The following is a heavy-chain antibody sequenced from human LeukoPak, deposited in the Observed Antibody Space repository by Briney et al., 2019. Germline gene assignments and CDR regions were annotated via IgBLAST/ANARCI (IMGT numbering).Heavy chain of an antibody. V-gene: IGHV4-61*02. CDR3: ARTYSSSWSAWHY. CDR1: GGSINSGSYF. J-gene: IGHJ4*02. D-gene: IGHD6-13*01. CDR2: MYIGGST. Sequence: SSQTLSPTCTVSGGSINSGSYFWSWIRQPAGKGLEWIGRMYIGGSTNYNPSLKSRVSISVDTSKNQFSLKMSPVTAADTAVYYCARTYSSSWSAWHYWGQGTLVTVSS.